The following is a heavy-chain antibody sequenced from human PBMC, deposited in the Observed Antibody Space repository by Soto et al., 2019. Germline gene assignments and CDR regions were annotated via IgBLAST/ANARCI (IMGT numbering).Heavy chain of an antibody. CDR1: GGSISSGGYY. CDR2: IYYSGST. Sequence: SETLSLTCTVSGGSISSGGYYWILIRQHPGKGLEWIGYIYYSGSTYYNPSLKSRVTLSVDTSKNQFSLKLSSVTAAATAVYYCARVRVVNRSSNWFDPWGQGTLVTVSS. D-gene: IGHD6-6*01. V-gene: IGHV4-31*03. CDR3: ARVRVVNRSSNWFDP. J-gene: IGHJ5*02.